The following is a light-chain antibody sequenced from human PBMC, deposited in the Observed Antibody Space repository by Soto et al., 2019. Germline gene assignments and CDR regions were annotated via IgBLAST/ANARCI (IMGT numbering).Light chain of an antibody. J-gene: IGLJ2*01. V-gene: IGLV3-21*02. CDR2: DDY. CDR3: QVWDSSSDLQV. Sequence: SYELTQPPSVSVAPGQTARITCGGDNIGGKSVHWYQQKPGQAPVLVVYDDYDRPSGLPERLSGSNSGNKASLTISRVEAGDEADDYCQVWDSSSDLQVFGGGTKLTVL. CDR1: NIGGKS.